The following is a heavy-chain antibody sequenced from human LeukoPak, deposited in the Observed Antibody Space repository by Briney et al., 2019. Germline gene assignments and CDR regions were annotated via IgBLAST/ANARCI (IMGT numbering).Heavy chain of an antibody. Sequence: PGGSLRLSCAASGFNFNTLGMHWVRQTPGKGLGWVAVIWHDGSDEYYADSVKGRFTICRDNIKSLVYLQMDSLRDEDTAVYYCAGEVVRNVSGVDYTWLDPWGQGTLVFVS. CDR1: GFNFNTLG. CDR2: IWHDGSDE. D-gene: IGHD2-8*01. V-gene: IGHV3-33*01. CDR3: AGEVVRNVSGVDYTWLDP. J-gene: IGHJ5*02.